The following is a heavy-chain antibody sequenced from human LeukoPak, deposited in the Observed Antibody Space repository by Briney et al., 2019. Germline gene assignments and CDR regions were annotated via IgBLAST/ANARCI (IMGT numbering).Heavy chain of an antibody. CDR2: IYPGDSDT. Sequence: GESLKISCKGSGYSFTSYWIGWVCQMPGKGLERMGIIYPGDSDTRYSPSFQGQVTISADKSISTAYLQWSSLKASDTAMYYCARLMPTYDSSGPPEYYFDYWGQGTLVTVSS. V-gene: IGHV5-51*01. J-gene: IGHJ4*02. CDR3: ARLMPTYDSSGPPEYYFDY. D-gene: IGHD3-22*01. CDR1: GYSFTSYW.